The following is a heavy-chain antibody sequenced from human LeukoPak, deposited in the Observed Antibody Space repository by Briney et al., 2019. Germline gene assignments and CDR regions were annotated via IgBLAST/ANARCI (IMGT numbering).Heavy chain of an antibody. V-gene: IGHV1-69*05. CDR3: AVNDYSNYGFSLYYYMDV. D-gene: IGHD4-11*01. CDR1: GGTFSSYA. J-gene: IGHJ6*03. CDR2: IIPIFGTA. Sequence: ASVKVSCKASGGTFSSYAISWVRQASGQGLEWMGGIIPIFGTANYAQKFQGRVTITTDESTSTAYMELSSLRSEDTAVYYCAVNDYSNYGFSLYYYMDVWGKGTTVTVSS.